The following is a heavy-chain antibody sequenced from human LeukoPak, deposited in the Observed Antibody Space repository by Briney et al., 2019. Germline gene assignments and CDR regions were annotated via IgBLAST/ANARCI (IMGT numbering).Heavy chain of an antibody. CDR1: GVSISSSSYC. CDR2: ICYSGST. CDR3: ARTENYIPEDCFDP. D-gene: IGHD5-24*01. J-gene: IGHJ5*02. Sequence: PSETLSLTCTVSGVSISSSSYCWGWIRQPPGRGLEWIGSICYSGSTFYNPSLKSRVTLSVDTSKNQFSLELSSVTAADTALYYCARTENYIPEDCFDPWGQGTLVTVSS. V-gene: IGHV4-39*01.